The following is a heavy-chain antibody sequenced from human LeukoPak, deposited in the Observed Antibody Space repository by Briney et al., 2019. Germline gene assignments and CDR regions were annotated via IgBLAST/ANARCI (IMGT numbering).Heavy chain of an antibody. J-gene: IGHJ5*02. D-gene: IGHD2-2*02. CDR2: IYYSGST. CDR1: GGSISSYY. V-gene: IGHV4-59*08. CDR3: ARRSDTDWFDP. Sequence: SETLSLTCTVSGGSISSYYWSWIRQPPGKGLEWIGYIYYSGSTNYNPSLKSPVTISVDTSKNQFSLKLSSVTAADTAVYYCARRSDTDWFDPWGQGTLVTVSS.